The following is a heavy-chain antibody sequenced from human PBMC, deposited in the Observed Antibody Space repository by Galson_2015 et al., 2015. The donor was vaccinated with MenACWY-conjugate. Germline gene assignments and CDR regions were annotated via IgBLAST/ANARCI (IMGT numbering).Heavy chain of an antibody. D-gene: IGHD5-18*01. Sequence: QSGAEVKKPGESLKISCKGSGYSFTSYWIGWVRQMPGKGLEWIGIVYPGDSEARYSPSFQGQVTISADKSISTAYLQWSSLKASDTAMYYCARGGFTYGDAFDIWGQGTMVTVSS. CDR1: GYSFTSYW. V-gene: IGHV5-51*03. J-gene: IGHJ3*02. CDR3: ARGGFTYGDAFDI. CDR2: VYPGDSEA.